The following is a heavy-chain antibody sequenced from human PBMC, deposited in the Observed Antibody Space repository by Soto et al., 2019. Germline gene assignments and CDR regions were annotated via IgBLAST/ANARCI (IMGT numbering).Heavy chain of an antibody. Sequence: EVQVVEYGGGLVKPGGSLRLTCAASGFTFSSYSMNWVRQAPGKGLEWVSSISASSSYIYYADSLKGRFTISRDNAKNSLDLQMNSLRVEDTAVYYCARAKETGLYDAFDVWGQGTMVTVSS. CDR1: GFTFSSYS. D-gene: IGHD7-27*01. CDR2: ISASSSYI. J-gene: IGHJ3*01. CDR3: ARAKETGLYDAFDV. V-gene: IGHV3-21*01.